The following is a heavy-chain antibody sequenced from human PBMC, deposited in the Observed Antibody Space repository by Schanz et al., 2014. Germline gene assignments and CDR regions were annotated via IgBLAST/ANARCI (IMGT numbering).Heavy chain of an antibody. CDR1: GYTFTSFA. Sequence: QVQLVQSGSELKKPGASVKVSCKASGYTFTSFAMNWVRQAPGQGLEWMGWINTNNGNPTYAQGFTGRFVFSSDTSVSTAYLQISSLKAEDTAVYYCARVDPGSGYDSRIDNWGQGTLVTVSS. CDR2: INTNNGNP. V-gene: IGHV7-4-1*02. J-gene: IGHJ4*02. D-gene: IGHD5-12*01. CDR3: ARVDPGSGYDSRIDN.